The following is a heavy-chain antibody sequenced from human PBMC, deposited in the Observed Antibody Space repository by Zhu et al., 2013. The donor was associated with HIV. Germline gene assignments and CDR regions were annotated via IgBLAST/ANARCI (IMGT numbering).Heavy chain of an antibody. D-gene: IGHD2-2*01. CDR3: ARESSWQPDY. CDR1: GFTFSSYA. CDR2: ISYDGSNK. Sequence: VQLVESGGGVVQPGRSLRLSCAASGFTFSSYAMHWVRQAPGKGLEWVAVISYDGSNKYYADSVKGRFTISRDNSKNTLYLQMNSLRAEDTAVYYCARESSWQPDYWGQGTLVTVSS. V-gene: IGHV3-30-3*01. J-gene: IGHJ4*02.